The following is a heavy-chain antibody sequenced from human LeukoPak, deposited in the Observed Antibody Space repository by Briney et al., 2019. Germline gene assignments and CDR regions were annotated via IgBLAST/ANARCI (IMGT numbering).Heavy chain of an antibody. Sequence: ASVKVSCKASGYTFISYYMHWVRQAPGQGLEWMGIIKPSGGSASYAQKLQGRVTMTRGTSTSTVYMELSSLRSEDTAVYYCAREGGSGSYSYHFDFWGQGAPLTVSS. CDR1: GYTFISYY. CDR2: IKPSGGSA. CDR3: AREGGSGSYSYHFDF. V-gene: IGHV1-46*01. D-gene: IGHD1-26*01. J-gene: IGHJ4*02.